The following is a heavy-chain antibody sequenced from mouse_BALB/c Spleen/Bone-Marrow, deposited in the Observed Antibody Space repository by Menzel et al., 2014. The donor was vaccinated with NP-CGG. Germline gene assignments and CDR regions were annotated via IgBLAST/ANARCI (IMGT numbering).Heavy chain of an antibody. D-gene: IGHD1-2*01. CDR1: GFDFSGYW. J-gene: IGHJ3*01. CDR2: INPGSSTI. CDR3: AGLHYYASFAN. V-gene: IGHV4-1*02. Sequence: EVQLVESGGGLVQPGGSLKLSCAASGFDFSGYWMSWVRQAPGKGLEWIGEINPGSSTINYTPSLKDKFIISRDNAKNTLYLKRTKVRSENTPFYYGAGLHYYASFANGGQGTLVPVSA.